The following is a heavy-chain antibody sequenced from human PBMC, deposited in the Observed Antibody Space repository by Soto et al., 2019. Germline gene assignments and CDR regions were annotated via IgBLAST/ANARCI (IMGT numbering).Heavy chain of an antibody. CDR3: ARLPPFYYYGMDV. Sequence: ASVKVSCKASGYTFTSYGISWVRQAPGQGLEWMGWISAYNGNTNYAQKLQGRVTMTTDTSTSTAYMELRSLGPDDTAVYYCARLPPFYYYGMDVWGQGTTVTVSS. CDR2: ISAYNGNT. J-gene: IGHJ6*02. V-gene: IGHV1-18*04. CDR1: GYTFTSYG.